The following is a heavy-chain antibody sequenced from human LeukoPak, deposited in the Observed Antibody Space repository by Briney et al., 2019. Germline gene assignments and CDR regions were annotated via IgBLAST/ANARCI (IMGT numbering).Heavy chain of an antibody. CDR3: AREDCSGGACTNFDY. J-gene: IGHJ4*02. D-gene: IGHD2-15*01. CDR2: INPGGST. V-gene: IGHV4-34*01. Sequence: SETLSLTCAVYGGTFSGYYWSWIRQPPGKGLEWIGEINPGGSTNYNPSLESRLTISVDPSRNQFSLKLSSVTAADTAIYYCAREDCSGGACTNFDYWGQGTLVTVSS. CDR1: GGTFSGYY.